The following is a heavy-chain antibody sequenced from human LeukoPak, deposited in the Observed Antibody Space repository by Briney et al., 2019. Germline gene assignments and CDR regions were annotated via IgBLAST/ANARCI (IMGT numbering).Heavy chain of an antibody. J-gene: IGHJ4*02. CDR3: ARGPLGYYDSSGYYYASTYYFDY. V-gene: IGHV3-30-3*01. D-gene: IGHD3-22*01. CDR2: ISYDGSNK. Sequence: GGSLRLSCAASGFTFSSYAMHWVRQAPGKGLEWVAVISYDGSNKYYADSVKGRFTISRDNSKNTLYLQMNSLRAEDTAVYCCARGPLGYYDSSGYYYASTYYFDYWGQGTLVTVSS. CDR1: GFTFSSYA.